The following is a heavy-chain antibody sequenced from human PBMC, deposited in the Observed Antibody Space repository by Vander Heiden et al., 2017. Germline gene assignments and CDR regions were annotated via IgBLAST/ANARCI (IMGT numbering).Heavy chain of an antibody. J-gene: IGHJ5*02. CDR3: ARDPYSSSSLNWFDP. CDR2: INPRGGST. D-gene: IGHD6-6*01. Sequence: QVQLVQSGAEVKRPGASVKVSCKASGYTFSNSYMHWVRQAPGQGLEWMGIINPRGGSTSYAQKFQGRVTMTRDTSTSTVFMELSSLRSEDTAVYFCARDPYSSSSLNWFDPWGQGTLVTVSS. CDR1: GYTFSNSY. V-gene: IGHV1-46*01.